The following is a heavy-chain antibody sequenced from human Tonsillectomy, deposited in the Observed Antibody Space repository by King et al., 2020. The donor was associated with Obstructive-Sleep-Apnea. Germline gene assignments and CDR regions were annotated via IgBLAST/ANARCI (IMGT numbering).Heavy chain of an antibody. J-gene: IGHJ4*02. CDR3: ARGTEYFGSGSLGY. Sequence: VQLVESGGGVVQPGRSLGLSCAASGFTFTSYSMYGVRQAPVKGLEWVTVISYDGTNKYYADSVKCRFTISRDNSKNTLYLQMISLRDEDTAVYYCARGTEYFGSGSLGYWGQGTLVTVSS. D-gene: IGHD3-10*01. V-gene: IGHV3-30-3*01. CDR1: GFTFTSYS. CDR2: ISYDGTNK.